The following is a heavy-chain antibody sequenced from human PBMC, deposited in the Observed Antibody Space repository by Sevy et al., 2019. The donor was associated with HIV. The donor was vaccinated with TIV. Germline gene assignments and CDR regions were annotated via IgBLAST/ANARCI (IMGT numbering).Heavy chain of an antibody. Sequence: LSLTCAASGFTFSSYSMNWVRQAPGKGLEWVSSISSSSSYIYYADSVKGRFTISRDNAKNSLYLQMNSLRAEDTAVYYCARDLDYGDYVCAFDIWGQGTMVTASS. V-gene: IGHV3-21*01. J-gene: IGHJ3*02. CDR2: ISSSSSYI. CDR3: ARDLDYGDYVCAFDI. CDR1: GFTFSSYS. D-gene: IGHD4-17*01.